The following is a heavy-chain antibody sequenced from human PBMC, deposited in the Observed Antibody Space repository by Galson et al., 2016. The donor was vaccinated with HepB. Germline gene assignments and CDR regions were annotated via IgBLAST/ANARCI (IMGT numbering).Heavy chain of an antibody. J-gene: IGHJ3*01. CDR3: AKVRTTLLDDQRKGWDSFDF. CDR2: IWWNSGHT. D-gene: IGHD1-7*01. V-gene: IGHV3-9*01. CDR1: GFTFKDYA. Sequence: SLRLSCAASGFTFKDYAMHWVRQAPGKGLEWVSGIWWNSGHTGYAASVRGRFTISRDNTKSSLSLPMNSLTPEDTALYYGAKVRTTLLDDQRKGWDSFDFWGQWTVVTVSS.